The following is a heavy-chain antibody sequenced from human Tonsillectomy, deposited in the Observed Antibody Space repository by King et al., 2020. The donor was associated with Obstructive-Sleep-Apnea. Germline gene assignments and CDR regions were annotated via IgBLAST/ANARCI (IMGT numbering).Heavy chain of an antibody. CDR3: AGSENYYHFDS. CDR2: ISTSGSTI. CDR1: GFTFSDYY. D-gene: IGHD3-10*01. Sequence: VQLVQSGGGLVKPGGSLRLSCAASGFTFSDYYMSWIRQAPGKGLEWLSYISTSGSTIYYADSVKGRFTISRDNAKNSLYLQMDSLRAEDTAIYYCAGSENYYHFDSWGQGTLVTVSS. J-gene: IGHJ4*02. V-gene: IGHV3-11*01.